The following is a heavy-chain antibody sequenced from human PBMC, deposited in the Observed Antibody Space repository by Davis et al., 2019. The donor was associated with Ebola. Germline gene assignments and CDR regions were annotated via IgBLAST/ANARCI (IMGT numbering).Heavy chain of an antibody. CDR3: ARAVGTTPRGETFDY. D-gene: IGHD1-7*01. Sequence: AASVKVSCKASGYTFTSYDINWVRQATGQGLEWMGWMNPNSGNTGYAQKFQGRVTMTRNTSISTAYMELRSLRSDDTAVYYCARAVGTTPRGETFDYWGQGTLVTVSS. V-gene: IGHV1-8*01. J-gene: IGHJ4*02. CDR1: GYTFTSYD. CDR2: MNPNSGNT.